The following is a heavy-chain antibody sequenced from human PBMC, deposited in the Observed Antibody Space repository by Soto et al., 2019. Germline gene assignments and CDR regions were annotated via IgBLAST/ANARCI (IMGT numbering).Heavy chain of an antibody. V-gene: IGHV4-34*01. CDR3: AREGVLWFGEQSPYYYGMDV. Sequence: SETLSLTCAVYGGSFSGYYWSWIRQPPGKGLEWIGEINHSGSTNYNPSLKSRVAISVDTSKNQFSLKLSSVTAADTAVYYCAREGVLWFGEQSPYYYGMDVWGQGTTVT. J-gene: IGHJ6*02. D-gene: IGHD3-10*01. CDR1: GGSFSGYY. CDR2: INHSGST.